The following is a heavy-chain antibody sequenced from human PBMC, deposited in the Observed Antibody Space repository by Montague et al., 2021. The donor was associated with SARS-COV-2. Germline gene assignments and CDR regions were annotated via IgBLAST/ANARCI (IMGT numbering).Heavy chain of an antibody. J-gene: IGHJ4*02. V-gene: IGHV6-1*01. CDR3: ARIPVGSKYYFDF. Sequence: CAISGDSVSSNIATWNWIRQSPSRGLEWLGRTYYRSKWSNDYAESVKSRITIDPDTSKHQFSLHLNSVTPEDTAVYYCARIPVGSKYYFDFWGQGTLVTVSS. D-gene: IGHD2-2*01. CDR2: TYYRSKWSN. CDR1: GDSVSSNIAT.